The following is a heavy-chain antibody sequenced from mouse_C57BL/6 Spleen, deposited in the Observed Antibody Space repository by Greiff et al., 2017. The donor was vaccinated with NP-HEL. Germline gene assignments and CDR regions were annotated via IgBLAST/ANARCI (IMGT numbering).Heavy chain of an antibody. CDR1: GYAFSSSW. CDR3: ARGTYYGSDY. D-gene: IGHD1-1*01. Sequence: VQLQESGPELVKPGASVKISCKASGYAFSSSWMNWVKQRPGKGLEWIGRIYPGDGDTNYNGKFKGKATLTADKSSSTAYMQISSLTSEDSAVYFCARGTYYGSDYRGQGTTLTVSS. V-gene: IGHV1-82*01. CDR2: IYPGDGDT. J-gene: IGHJ2*01.